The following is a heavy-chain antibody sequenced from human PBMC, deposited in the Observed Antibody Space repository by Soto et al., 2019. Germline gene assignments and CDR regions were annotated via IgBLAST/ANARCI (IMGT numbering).Heavy chain of an antibody. CDR3: ARDSRYCRGGSCYQYYFDY. D-gene: IGHD2-15*01. CDR1: GFTFSSYG. Sequence: QVQLVASGGGVVQPGRSLRLSCAASGFTFSSYGMHWVRQAPGKGLEWVAVIWYDGSNKYYADSVKGRFTISIDTSKNPLYLQMNSLRADETAVYYCARDSRYCRGGSCYQYYFDYWGQGTLVTVSS. J-gene: IGHJ4*02. CDR2: IWYDGSNK. V-gene: IGHV3-33*01.